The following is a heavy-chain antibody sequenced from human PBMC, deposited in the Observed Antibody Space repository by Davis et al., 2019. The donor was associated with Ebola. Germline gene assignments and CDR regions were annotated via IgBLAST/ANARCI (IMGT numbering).Heavy chain of an antibody. CDR3: TSGSYAGGEDY. Sequence: ASVQVSCKASGYTFTSYYMHWVRQAPGQGLEWMGIINPSGGSTSYAQKFQGRVTMTRDTSTSTVYMELSSLGSEDTAVYYCTSGSYAGGEDYWGQGTLVTVSS. D-gene: IGHD1-26*01. J-gene: IGHJ4*02. CDR1: GYTFTSYY. CDR2: INPSGGST. V-gene: IGHV1-46*01.